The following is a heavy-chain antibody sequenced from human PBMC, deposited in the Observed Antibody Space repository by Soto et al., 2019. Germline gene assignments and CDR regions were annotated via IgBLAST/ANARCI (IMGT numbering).Heavy chain of an antibody. J-gene: IGHJ6*02. CDR2: IIPIFGTA. D-gene: IGHD6-19*01. CDR1: GGTFSSYA. Sequence: QVQLVQSGAEVKKPGSSVKVSCKASGGTFSSYAISWVRQAPGQGLEWMGGIIPIFGTANYAQKFQGRVTITADESTSTAYMELSSLRYEDTAVYYCATSIAVAAPYYYYGMDVWGQGTTVTVSS. V-gene: IGHV1-69*01. CDR3: ATSIAVAAPYYYYGMDV.